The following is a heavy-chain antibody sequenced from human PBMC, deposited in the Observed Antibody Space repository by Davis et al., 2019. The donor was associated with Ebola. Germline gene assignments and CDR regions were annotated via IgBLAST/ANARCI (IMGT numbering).Heavy chain of an antibody. J-gene: IGHJ4*02. D-gene: IGHD6-19*01. CDR3: AREGSWYYFDY. V-gene: IGHV4-59*01. CDR2: IYYSGST. CDR1: GGSFSGYY. Sequence: PSETLSLTCAVYGGSFSGYYWSWIRQPPGKGLEWIGSIYYSGSTNYNPSLKSRVTISVDTSKNQFSLKLSSVTAADTAVYYCAREGSWYYFDYWGQGTLVTVSS.